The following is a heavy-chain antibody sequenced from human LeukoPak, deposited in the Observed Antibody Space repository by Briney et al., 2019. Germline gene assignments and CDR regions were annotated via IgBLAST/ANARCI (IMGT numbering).Heavy chain of an antibody. D-gene: IGHD6-13*01. CDR1: GFTFSRYS. CDR2: ISDDGKYI. J-gene: IGHJ4*02. CDR3: AREDGIAAAPFLDY. V-gene: IGHV3-21*01. Sequence: GGSLRLSCAASGFTFSRYSMNWVRQAPGKGLEWVSSISDDGKYIYYADSVKGRFSISRDNAKSSLYLQMNSLRAEDTAVYYCAREDGIAAAPFLDYWGQGTLVTVSS.